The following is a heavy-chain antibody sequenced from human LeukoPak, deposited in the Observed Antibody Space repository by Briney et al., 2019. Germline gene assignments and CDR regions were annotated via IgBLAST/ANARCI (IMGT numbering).Heavy chain of an antibody. Sequence: PGGSLRLSCAASGFTVSSNYMSWVRQAPGKGLEWVSVIYSDGSTYYADSVKGRFTISRDNSKNTLYLQMNSLRAEDTAVYYCARAPHYYDSSGLGVGAFDIWGQGTMVTVSS. CDR3: ARAPHYYDSSGLGVGAFDI. D-gene: IGHD3-22*01. J-gene: IGHJ3*02. CDR2: IYSDGST. CDR1: GFTVSSNY. V-gene: IGHV3-53*01.